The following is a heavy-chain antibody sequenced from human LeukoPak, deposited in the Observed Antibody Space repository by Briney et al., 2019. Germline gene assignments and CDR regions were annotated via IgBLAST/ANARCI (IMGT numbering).Heavy chain of an antibody. Sequence: SETLSLTCTVSGGSISSYYWGWIRQPAGKGLEWIGRIYTSGSTNYNPSLKSRVTMSVDTSKNQFSLKLSSVTAADTAVYYCARDHISSSWPNWFDPWGQGTLVTVSS. CDR1: GGSISSYY. CDR3: ARDHISSSWPNWFDP. V-gene: IGHV4-4*07. D-gene: IGHD6-13*01. CDR2: IYTSGST. J-gene: IGHJ5*02.